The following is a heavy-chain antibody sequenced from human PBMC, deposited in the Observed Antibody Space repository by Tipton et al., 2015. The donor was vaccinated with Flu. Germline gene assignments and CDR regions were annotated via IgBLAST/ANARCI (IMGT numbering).Heavy chain of an antibody. CDR1: GGSFSDYY. CDR3: ATKFASWGVWEPLDY. Sequence: TLSLTCAVYGGSFSDYYWSWIRQPPGKGLEWIGEINHSGSTNYDPSLKGRVTISVDTSKKQFSLKLTSVTAADTAVYFCATKFASWGVWEPLDYWGQGTLVTVSS. D-gene: IGHD3-10*01. J-gene: IGHJ4*02. V-gene: IGHV4-34*01. CDR2: INHSGST.